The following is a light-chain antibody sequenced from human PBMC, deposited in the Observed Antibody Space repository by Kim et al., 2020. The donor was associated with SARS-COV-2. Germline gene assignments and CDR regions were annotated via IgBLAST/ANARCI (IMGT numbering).Light chain of an antibody. V-gene: IGKV1-39*01. CDR2: AAS. CDR3: QQSYITPFT. CDR1: QSISRH. Sequence: SASVGDRVTITCRTTQSISRHLNWYQQKPGRAPKLLISAASTLQGGVPSRFSGSGSETDFTLTIGSLQPEDFATYFCQQSYITPFTFGPGTKVDIK. J-gene: IGKJ3*01.